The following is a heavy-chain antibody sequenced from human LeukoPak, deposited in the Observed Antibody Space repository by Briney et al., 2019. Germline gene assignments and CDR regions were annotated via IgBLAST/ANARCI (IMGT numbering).Heavy chain of an antibody. CDR1: GGSISSSSYY. J-gene: IGHJ6*03. V-gene: IGHV4-61*02. CDR2: IYTSGST. Sequence: SETLSLTCTVSGGSISSSSYYWSWIRQPAGKGLEWIGRIYTSGSTNYNPSLKSRVTMSVDTSKNQFSLKLSPVTAADTAVYYCARAGLRGGYYYYYMDVWGKGTTVTVSS. D-gene: IGHD2-15*01. CDR3: ARAGLRGGYYYYYMDV.